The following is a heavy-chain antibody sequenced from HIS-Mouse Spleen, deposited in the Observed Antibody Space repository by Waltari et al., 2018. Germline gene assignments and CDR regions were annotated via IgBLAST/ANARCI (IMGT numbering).Heavy chain of an antibody. CDR3: AKASSGWLDY. V-gene: IGHV3-30*18. D-gene: IGHD6-19*01. CDR1: GFTFSSYG. CDR2: KSYDGSNK. Sequence: QVQLVESGGGVVQPGRSLRLSCAASGFTFSSYGMHWVRQAPGKGLEWVAVKSYDGSNKYYVDSVKGRFTISRDNSKTTLYLQMNSLRAEDTAVYYCAKASSGWLDYWGQGTLVTVSS. J-gene: IGHJ4*02.